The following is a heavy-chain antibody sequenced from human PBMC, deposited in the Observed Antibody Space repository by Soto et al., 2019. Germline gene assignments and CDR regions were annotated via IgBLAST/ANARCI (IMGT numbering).Heavy chain of an antibody. CDR2: TGSGTGPG. J-gene: IGHJ4*02. CDR3: ARRDSGGFYRYFDS. CDR1: GGTFSTNP. V-gene: IGHV1-69*06. D-gene: IGHD2-15*01. Sequence: QVQLVQSGAEVKKPGSSVKVSCKASGGTFSTNPISWVRQAPGQGLEWMGGTGSGTGPGNHAQKFQGRLTITVDKSTSTVYMELSSLSSEDTAVYYCARRDSGGFYRYFDSWGKGTLVTFSS.